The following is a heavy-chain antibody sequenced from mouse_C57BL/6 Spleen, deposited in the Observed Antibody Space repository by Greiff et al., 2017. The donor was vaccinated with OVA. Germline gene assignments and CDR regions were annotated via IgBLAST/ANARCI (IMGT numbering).Heavy chain of an antibody. J-gene: IGHJ2*01. D-gene: IGHD6-2*01. CDR3: ARSSLGWYFDY. Sequence: QVQLQQSGAELVKPGASVKISCKASGYAFSSYWMNWVKQRPGKGLEWIGQIYPGDGDTNYNGKFKGKATLTADKSSSTAYMQLSSLTSEDSAVYFCARSSLGWYFDYWGQGTTLTVSS. CDR2: IYPGDGDT. V-gene: IGHV1-80*01. CDR1: GYAFSSYW.